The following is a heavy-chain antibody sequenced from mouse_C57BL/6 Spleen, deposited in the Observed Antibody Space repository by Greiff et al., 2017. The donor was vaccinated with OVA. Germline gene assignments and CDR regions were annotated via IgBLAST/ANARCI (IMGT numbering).Heavy chain of an antibody. CDR2: ILPGSGST. V-gene: IGHV1-9*01. CDR1: GYTFTGYW. D-gene: IGHD2-4*01. Sequence: VQLKESGAELMKPGASVKLSCKATGYTFTGYWIEWVKQRPGHGLEWIGEILPGSGSTNYNEKFKGKATFTADTSSNTAYMQLSSLTAEDSATDDYEIGAYYDYTYSLDYWGQGTTLTVSS. J-gene: IGHJ2*01. CDR3: EIGAYYDYTYSLDY.